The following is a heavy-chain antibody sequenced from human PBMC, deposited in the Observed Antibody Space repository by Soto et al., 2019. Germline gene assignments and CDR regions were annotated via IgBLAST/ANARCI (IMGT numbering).Heavy chain of an antibody. J-gene: IGHJ2*01. CDR3: ARESHDILTGPPWVWYFDL. V-gene: IGHV4-34*01. Sequence: QVQLQQWGAGPLRPLETLSLTCGVSGGSFSGYYWAWIRQSPGKGLEWIGEINDRGSINYNPSLNIRVSISVHPSKNHYSLNLRSVTAADTAVYYCARESHDILTGPPWVWYFDLWGRGTLVTVSS. D-gene: IGHD3-9*01. CDR2: INDRGSI. CDR1: GGSFSGYY.